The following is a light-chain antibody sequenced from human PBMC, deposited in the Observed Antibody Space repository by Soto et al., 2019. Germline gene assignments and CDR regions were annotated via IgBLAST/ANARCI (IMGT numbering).Light chain of an antibody. CDR2: YDN. J-gene: IGLJ3*02. CDR3: QLWNSSSDQGV. Sequence: SYELTQPPSVSVAPEKTATITCGGDNIGINAVHWYQQKPGQAPLLVVYYDNDRPSGIPERFSGSTSGNTATLTISRVEAGDEADYCCQLWNSSSDQGVFGGGTQLTVL. CDR1: NIGINA. V-gene: IGLV3-21*04.